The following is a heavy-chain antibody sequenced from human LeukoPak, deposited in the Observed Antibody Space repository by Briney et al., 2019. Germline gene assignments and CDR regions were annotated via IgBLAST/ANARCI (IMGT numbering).Heavy chain of an antibody. CDR1: GGSIRSGSYY. CDR2: IYTSGST. V-gene: IGHV4-61*02. Sequence: SETLSLTCTVSGGSIRSGSYYWSWIRQPAGKGLEWIGRIYTSGSTNYNPSLKSRVTISVDTSKNQLSLKLSSVTAADTAVYYCAGDRPARTGGYCSGGSCYRKRYYFDYWGQGTLVTVSS. J-gene: IGHJ4*02. D-gene: IGHD2-15*01. CDR3: AGDRPARTGGYCSGGSCYRKRYYFDY.